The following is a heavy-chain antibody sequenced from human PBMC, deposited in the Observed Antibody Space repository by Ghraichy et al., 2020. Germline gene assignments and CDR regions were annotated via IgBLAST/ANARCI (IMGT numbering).Heavy chain of an antibody. CDR3: ARDHYYYDILTGYYTYFDD. V-gene: IGHV3-7*01. D-gene: IGHD3-9*01. J-gene: IGHJ4*02. CDR2: IKQDGSEK. Sequence: GGSLRLSCAASGFMFSSSWMSWVRQAPGKGLEWVANIKQDGSEKYYVDSVKGRFTISRDNSKKSLYLQMNSLRAEDTAVYFCARDHYYYDILTGYYTYFDDWGQGTLVTVSS. CDR1: GFMFSSSW.